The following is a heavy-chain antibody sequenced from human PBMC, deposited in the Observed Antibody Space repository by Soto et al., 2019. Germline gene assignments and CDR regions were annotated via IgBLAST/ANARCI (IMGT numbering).Heavy chain of an antibody. CDR2: ISSSSSYI. CDR3: ARTGYPHYYVLDF. D-gene: IGHD3-16*02. CDR1: GFTFSSYS. J-gene: IGHJ6*02. Sequence: SLRLSCAASGFTFSSYSMNWVRQAPGKGLEWVSSISSSSSYIYHADSVKGRFTISRDNAKNSLYLQMNSLRAEDTAVYYCARTGYPHYYVLDFSAQGTTVTVSS. V-gene: IGHV3-21*01.